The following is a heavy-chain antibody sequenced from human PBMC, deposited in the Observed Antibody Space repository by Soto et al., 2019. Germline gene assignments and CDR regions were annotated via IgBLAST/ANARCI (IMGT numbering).Heavy chain of an antibody. CDR3: ARGRYYYGSGSYVGSYYGMDV. Sequence: GGSLRLSCAASGFTFSSYDMHWVRQATGKGLEWVSAIGTAGDPYYPCSVKGRFTISKENAKNSLYLQMNSLRAGDSAVYYCARGRYYYGSGSYVGSYYGMDVWGQGTTVTVSS. V-gene: IGHV3-13*05. CDR1: GFTFSSYD. J-gene: IGHJ6*02. D-gene: IGHD3-10*01. CDR2: IGTAGDP.